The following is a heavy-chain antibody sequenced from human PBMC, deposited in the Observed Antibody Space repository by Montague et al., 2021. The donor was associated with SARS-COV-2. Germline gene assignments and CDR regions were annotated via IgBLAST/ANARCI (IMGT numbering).Heavy chain of an antibody. CDR2: ISKSGRT. J-gene: IGHJ4*02. Sequence: SETLSLTCAVYGGSIRDDHWSWIRQPPGKGLEWIGNISKSGRTNYNPSLTSRVTISVATSKNQFSLKLTSVTAADTGLYFCARGSPSVSMIVVVFTSASYSFDYWGQGTLVTVSS. D-gene: IGHD3-22*01. V-gene: IGHV4-34*01. CDR1: GGSIRDDH. CDR3: ARGSPSVSMIVVVFTSASYSFDY.